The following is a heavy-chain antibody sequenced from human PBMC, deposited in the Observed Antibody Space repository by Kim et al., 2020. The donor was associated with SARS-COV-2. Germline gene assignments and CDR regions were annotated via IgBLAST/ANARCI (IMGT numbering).Heavy chain of an antibody. V-gene: IGHV4-59*01. Sequence: SETLSLTCTVSGGSISSYYWSWIRQPPGKGLEWIGYIYYSGSTNYNPSLKSRVTISVDTSKNQFSLKLSSVTAADTAVYYCARAPDRAVAEDGYFDYWGQGTLVTVSS. CDR1: GGSISSYY. J-gene: IGHJ4*02. D-gene: IGHD6-19*01. CDR2: IYYSGST. CDR3: ARAPDRAVAEDGYFDY.